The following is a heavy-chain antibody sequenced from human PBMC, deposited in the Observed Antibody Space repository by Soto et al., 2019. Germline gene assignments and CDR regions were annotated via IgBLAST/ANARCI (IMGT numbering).Heavy chain of an antibody. Sequence: QVTLKESGPVLVKPTEPLTLTCTVSGFSLSNARMGVSWIRQPPGKALEWLAHIFSNDEKSYSTSLKSRLTISKETSKSQVVLTMTNMDPVDTATYYCARTLVGATSDAFDIWGQGTMVTVSS. J-gene: IGHJ3*02. V-gene: IGHV2-26*01. CDR1: GFSLSNARMG. CDR3: ARTLVGATSDAFDI. D-gene: IGHD1-26*01. CDR2: IFSNDEK.